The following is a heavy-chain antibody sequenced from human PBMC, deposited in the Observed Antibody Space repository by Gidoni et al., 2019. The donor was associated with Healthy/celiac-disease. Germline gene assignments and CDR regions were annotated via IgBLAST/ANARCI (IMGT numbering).Heavy chain of an antibody. CDR2: ISGSGGST. J-gene: IGHJ6*02. CDR1: GFTFSSYA. Sequence: EVQLLESGGGLVQPGGSLRLSCAASGFTFSSYAMSWVRQAPGKGLEWVSAISGSGGSTYYADSVKGRFTISRDNSKNTLYLQMNSLRAEDTAVYYCAKENGGYCSSTSCHDYGMDVWGQGTTVTVSS. CDR3: AKENGGYCSSTSCHDYGMDV. V-gene: IGHV3-23*01. D-gene: IGHD2-2*03.